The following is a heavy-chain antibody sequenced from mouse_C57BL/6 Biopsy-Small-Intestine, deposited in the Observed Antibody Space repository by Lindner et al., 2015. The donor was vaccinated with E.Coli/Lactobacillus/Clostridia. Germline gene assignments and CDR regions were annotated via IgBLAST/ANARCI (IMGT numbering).Heavy chain of an antibody. CDR1: GYVFSNYW. Sequence: VQLQESGAELVKPGASVKISCKASGYVFSNYWMNWVRQRPGKGLEWIGQIYPGDGDTNYNGKFKGKATLTADKSSTTSYMQLSSLTSEDSAVYFCADGYFGGFPYWGQGTLVTVSA. V-gene: IGHV1-80*01. D-gene: IGHD2-3*01. CDR3: ADGYFGGFPY. J-gene: IGHJ3*01. CDR2: IYPGDGDT.